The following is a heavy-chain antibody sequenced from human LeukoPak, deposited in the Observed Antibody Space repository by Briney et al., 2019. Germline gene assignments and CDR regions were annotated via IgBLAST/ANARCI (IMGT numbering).Heavy chain of an antibody. Sequence: GGSLRLSCAASGITFRNHWMTWVRQAPGKGLEWVANIKQDGSEKYYVDSVKGRFTISRDNAKNSLYLQMNSLRAEDTAVYYCATSGYSYGIDYWGQGTLVTVSS. CDR2: IKQDGSEK. CDR1: GITFRNHW. J-gene: IGHJ4*02. D-gene: IGHD5-18*01. V-gene: IGHV3-7*01. CDR3: ATSGYSYGIDY.